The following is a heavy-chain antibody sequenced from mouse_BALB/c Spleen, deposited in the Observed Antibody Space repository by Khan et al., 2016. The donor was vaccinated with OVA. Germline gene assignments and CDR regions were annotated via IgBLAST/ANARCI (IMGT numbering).Heavy chain of an antibody. J-gene: IGHJ1*01. CDR1: GFTIKDTY. V-gene: IGHV14-3*02. CDR2: IAPANGNT. D-gene: IGHD1-1*02. Sequence: EVQLQESGAELVKPGASVKLSCTASGFTIKDTYLHWVKQRPEQGLEWIGRIAPANGNTKYDPKFQGKATITADSSSNTSYLQLNSLTSEDTAVYYCAHPSYGPRDFDVWGAGTTVTVSS. CDR3: AHPSYGPRDFDV.